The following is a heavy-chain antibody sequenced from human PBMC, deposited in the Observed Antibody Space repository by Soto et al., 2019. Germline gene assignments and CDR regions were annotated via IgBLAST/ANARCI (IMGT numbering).Heavy chain of an antibody. J-gene: IGHJ4*02. V-gene: IGHV3-30*03. Sequence: GGSLRLSCAASGFTFSSYGMHWVRQAPGKGLEWVAVISYDGSNKYYADSVKGRFTISRDNSKNTLYLQMNSLRAEDTAVYYCARDADTAMVTPAFDYWGQGTLVTVSS. CDR3: ARDADTAMVTPAFDY. CDR2: ISYDGSNK. CDR1: GFTFSSYG. D-gene: IGHD5-18*01.